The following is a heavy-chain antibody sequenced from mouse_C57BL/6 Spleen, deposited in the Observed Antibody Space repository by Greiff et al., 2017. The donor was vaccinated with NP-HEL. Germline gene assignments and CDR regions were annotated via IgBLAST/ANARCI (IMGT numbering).Heavy chain of an antibody. J-gene: IGHJ2*01. CDR3: AREATVVAEYYFDY. V-gene: IGHV1-80*01. Sequence: QVHVKQSGAELVKPGASVKISCKASGYAFSSYWMNWVKQRPGKGLEWIGQIYPGDGDTNYNGKFKGKATLTADKSSSTAYMQLSSLTSEDSAVYFCAREATVVAEYYFDYWGQGTTLTVSS. CDR1: GYAFSSYW. CDR2: IYPGDGDT. D-gene: IGHD1-1*01.